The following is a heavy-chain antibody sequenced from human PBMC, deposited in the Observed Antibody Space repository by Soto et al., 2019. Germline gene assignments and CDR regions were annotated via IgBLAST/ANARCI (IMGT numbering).Heavy chain of an antibody. D-gene: IGHD5-12*01. Sequence: EASVKVSCKASGGTFSSYTISWVRQAPGQGLEWMGRIIPLLGIANYAQKFQGRVTITADKSTNTAYMELSSLRSEDTAVYYCATREYSGHPAAFVIWGQGTMVTVSS. CDR3: ATREYSGHPAAFVI. V-gene: IGHV1-69*02. J-gene: IGHJ3*02. CDR1: GGTFSSYT. CDR2: IIPLLGIA.